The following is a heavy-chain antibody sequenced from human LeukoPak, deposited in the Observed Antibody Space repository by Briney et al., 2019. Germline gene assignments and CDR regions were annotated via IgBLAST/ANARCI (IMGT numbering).Heavy chain of an antibody. V-gene: IGHV1-2*04. D-gene: IGHD3-16*02. Sequence: ASVKVSCKASGYTFTGYYMHWVRQAPGQGLEWMGWINPNSGGTNYAQKFQGWVTMTRDTSISTAYMELSRLRSDDTAVYYCARTLGELSLFFDYWGQGTLVTVSS. CDR1: GYTFTGYY. J-gene: IGHJ4*02. CDR2: INPNSGGT. CDR3: ARTLGELSLFFDY.